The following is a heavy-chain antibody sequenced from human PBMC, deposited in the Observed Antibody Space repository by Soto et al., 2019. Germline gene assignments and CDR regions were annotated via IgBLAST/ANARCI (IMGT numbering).Heavy chain of an antibody. J-gene: IGHJ4*02. CDR1: GFTFSSYA. CDR3: ARDGVVVTAILDY. Sequence: GGSLRLSCAASGFTFSSYAMHWVRQAPGKGLEWVAVISYDGSNKYYADSVKGRFTISRDNSKNTLYLQMNSLRAEDTAVYYCARDGVVVTAILDYWGQGTLVTVS. CDR2: ISYDGSNK. V-gene: IGHV3-30-3*01. D-gene: IGHD2-21*02.